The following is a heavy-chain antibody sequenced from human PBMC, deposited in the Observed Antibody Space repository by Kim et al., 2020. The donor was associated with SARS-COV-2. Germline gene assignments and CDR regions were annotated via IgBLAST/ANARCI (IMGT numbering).Heavy chain of an antibody. CDR3: ARVGAGFDY. D-gene: IGHD3-16*01. Sequence: SSTTYADSVKGRFTISRDNAKNTLYLQMNSRRAEDTAVYYCARVGAGFDYWGQGTLVTVSS. J-gene: IGHJ4*02. CDR2: SST. V-gene: IGHV3-74*01.